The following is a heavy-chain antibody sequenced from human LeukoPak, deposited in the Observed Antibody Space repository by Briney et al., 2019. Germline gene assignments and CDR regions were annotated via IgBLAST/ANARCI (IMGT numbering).Heavy chain of an antibody. J-gene: IGHJ4*02. CDR3: ARDCGGDCYSGTFDY. V-gene: IGHV3-23*01. D-gene: IGHD2-21*02. CDR2: ISGSGAST. Sequence: GGSLRLSCAASGFTFSSYAMSWVRQAPGKGLEWVSAISGSGASTYYADSVKGRFTISRDNSKNTLYVQMNSLRAEDTAVYYCARDCGGDCYSGTFDYWGQGTLVTVSS. CDR1: GFTFSSYA.